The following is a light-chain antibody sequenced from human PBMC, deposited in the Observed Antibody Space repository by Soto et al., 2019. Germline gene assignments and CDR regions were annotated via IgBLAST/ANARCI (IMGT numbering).Light chain of an antibody. V-gene: IGLV1-40*01. CDR1: SSNIGAGYD. Sequence: QSVLTQPPSVSGAPGQRVTISCTGSSSNIGAGYDVHWYQQLPGTAPKLLMYGNSNRPSGVPDRFSGSKSGTSASLAITGLEAEDEDDYCCQSYGSSVRGVVFGGGTTLTVL. CDR2: GNS. J-gene: IGLJ2*01. CDR3: QSYGSSVRGVV.